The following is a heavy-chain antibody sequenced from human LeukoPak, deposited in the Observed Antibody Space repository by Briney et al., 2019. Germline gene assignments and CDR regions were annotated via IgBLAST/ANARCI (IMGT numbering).Heavy chain of an antibody. J-gene: IGHJ5*02. CDR1: GFTFSSYS. V-gene: IGHV3-21*01. Sequence: GGSLRLSCAASGFTFSSYSMNWVRQAPGKGLEWVSSISSSSSCIYYADSVKGRFTISRDNAKNSLYLQMNSLRAEDTAVYYCARDHEQNCSGGSCYPNWFDPWGQGTLVTVSS. CDR3: ARDHEQNCSGGSCYPNWFDP. D-gene: IGHD2-15*01. CDR2: ISSSSSCI.